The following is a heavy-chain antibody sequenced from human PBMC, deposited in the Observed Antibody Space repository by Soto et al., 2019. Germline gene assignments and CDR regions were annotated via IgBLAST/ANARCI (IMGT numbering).Heavy chain of an antibody. Sequence: ASVKVSCKVSGYTLTELSMHWVRQAPGKGLEWMGGFDPEDGETIYAQKFQGRVTMTEDTSTDTAYMELSSLRSEDTAVYYCATGVLRFLEWLPFDYWGQGTLVTVSS. V-gene: IGHV1-24*01. J-gene: IGHJ4*02. CDR2: FDPEDGET. D-gene: IGHD3-3*01. CDR3: ATGVLRFLEWLPFDY. CDR1: GYTLTELS.